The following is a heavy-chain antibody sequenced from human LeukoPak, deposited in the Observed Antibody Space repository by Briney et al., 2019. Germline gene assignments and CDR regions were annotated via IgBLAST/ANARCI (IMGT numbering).Heavy chain of an antibody. D-gene: IGHD4-17*01. V-gene: IGHV3-23*01. Sequence: PGGSLRLSCAASGFTFSSSAMSWVRQAPGKGLEWVSAISNNGGYTYYADSVQGRFTISRDNSKSTLCLQMNSLRAEDTAVYYCAKDRTTVTRHPGWDYWGQGTLVTVSS. J-gene: IGHJ4*02. CDR1: GFTFSSSA. CDR2: ISNNGGYT. CDR3: AKDRTTVTRHPGWDY.